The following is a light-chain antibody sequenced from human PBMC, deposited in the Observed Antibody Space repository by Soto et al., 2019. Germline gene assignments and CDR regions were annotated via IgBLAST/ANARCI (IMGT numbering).Light chain of an antibody. V-gene: IGLV1-51*01. CDR2: DSN. J-gene: IGLJ3*02. CDR3: GTWDGSLSAWV. Sequence: QSVLTQPPSVSAAPGQKVTISCSGSSSNIGNNFVSWYQQFPGTAPKLLIYDSNKRPSGIPDRFSGSKSGTSATLGITGLQTGDEADYYCGTWDGSLSAWVFGGGTKLTVL. CDR1: SSNIGNNF.